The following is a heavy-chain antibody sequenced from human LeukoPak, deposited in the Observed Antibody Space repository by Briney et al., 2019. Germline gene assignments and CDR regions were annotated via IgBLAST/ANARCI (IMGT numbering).Heavy chain of an antibody. CDR2: IIPIFGTA. V-gene: IGHV1-69*05. CDR1: GGTFSSYA. Sequence: SVKVSCKASGGTFSSYAISWVRQAPGQGLEWMGGIIPIFGTANYAQKFQGRVTITTDESTSTAYMELSSLRSEDTAVYYCARDGYTRGSWFGPWGQGTLVTVSS. J-gene: IGHJ5*02. CDR3: ARDGYTRGSWFGP. D-gene: IGHD5-24*01.